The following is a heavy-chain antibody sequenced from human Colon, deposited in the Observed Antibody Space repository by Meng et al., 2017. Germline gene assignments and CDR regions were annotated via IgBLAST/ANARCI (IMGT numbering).Heavy chain of an antibody. D-gene: IGHD4-17*01. CDR1: GGSISSGDYY. J-gene: IGHJ5*02. Sequence: QGRLQESGPGLVQPSQTLSLTCTVSGGSISSGDYYWSWIRQPPGKGLEWIGYIYYSGSTYSNASLKSRDTISIDGSKNQFSLKLSSVTAADTAVYYCARDRKHYGERGWFDPWGQGTLVTVSS. CDR3: ARDRKHYGERGWFDP. CDR2: IYYSGST. V-gene: IGHV4-30-4*01.